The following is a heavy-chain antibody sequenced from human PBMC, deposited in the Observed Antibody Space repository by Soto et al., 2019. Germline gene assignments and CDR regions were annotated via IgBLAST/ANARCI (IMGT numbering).Heavy chain of an antibody. CDR1: GGSISSYY. J-gene: IGHJ6*02. D-gene: IGHD4-17*01. Sequence: SETLSLTCTVSGGSISSYYWSWIRQPPGKGLEWIGYIYYSGSTNYNPSLKSRVTISVDTSKNQFSLKLSSVTAADTAVYYCARDGVGIYGDLDYYYGMDVWGQGTTVTVSS. V-gene: IGHV4-59*01. CDR2: IYYSGST. CDR3: ARDGVGIYGDLDYYYGMDV.